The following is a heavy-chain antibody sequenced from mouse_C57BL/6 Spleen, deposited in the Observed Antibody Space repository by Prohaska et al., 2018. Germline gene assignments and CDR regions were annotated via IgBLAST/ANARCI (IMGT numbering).Heavy chain of an antibody. CDR1: GYTFTSSW. CDR3: ALWDFDY. Sequence: PGTELVRPGASVQLSCKASGYTFTSSWMHWLKQRLGQGLEWIGNINTSNGGKNYNEKFKSKATLTVDKSSSTAYMQLSSLTSEDSAVYYCALWDFDYWGQGTTLTVSA. V-gene: IGHV1-53*01. J-gene: IGHJ2*01. CDR2: INTSNGGK. D-gene: IGHD4-1*01.